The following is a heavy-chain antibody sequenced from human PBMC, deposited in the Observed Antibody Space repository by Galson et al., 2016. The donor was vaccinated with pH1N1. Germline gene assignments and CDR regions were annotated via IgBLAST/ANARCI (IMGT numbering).Heavy chain of an antibody. J-gene: IGHJ5*02. V-gene: IGHV4-4*07. CDR1: GGSISSYY. CDR3: ARIESFGELGNWFDP. D-gene: IGHD3-10*01. CDR2: IYSSGST. Sequence: ETLSLTCTVSGGSISSYYWSWLRLPAGKGLEWIGHIYSSGSTNYNPSLKSRVTMSVDTSKNQFSLKLSSVTAADTAVYYCARIESFGELGNWFDPWGQGTLVTVSS.